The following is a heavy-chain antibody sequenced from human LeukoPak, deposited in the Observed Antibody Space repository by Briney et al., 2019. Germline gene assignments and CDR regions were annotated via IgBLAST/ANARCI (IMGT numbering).Heavy chain of an antibody. V-gene: IGHV3-30*02. D-gene: IGHD2-2*01. J-gene: IGHJ4*02. CDR3: ATVYCSSTSCYGDLDY. Sequence: GGSLRLSCAASGFTFSSYGMHWVRQAPGKGLEWVAFIRYDGSNKYYADSVKGRFTISRDNSKNTLYLQMNSLRAGDTAVYYCATVYCSSTSCYGDLDYWGQGTLVTVSS. CDR2: IRYDGSNK. CDR1: GFTFSSYG.